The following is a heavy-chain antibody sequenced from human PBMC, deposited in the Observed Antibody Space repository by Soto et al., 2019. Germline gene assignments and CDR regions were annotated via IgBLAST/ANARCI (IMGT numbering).Heavy chain of an antibody. CDR1: RFTFSSYG. Sequence: GGSLRLSCAASRFTFSSYGMHWVRQAPGKGLEWVAVIWYDGSNKYYADSVKGRFTISRDNSKNTLYLQMNSLRAEDTAVYYCARDLVSQGYPIGWGQGTLVTVSS. D-gene: IGHD3-9*01. J-gene: IGHJ4*02. CDR2: IWYDGSNK. CDR3: ARDLVSQGYPIG. V-gene: IGHV3-33*01.